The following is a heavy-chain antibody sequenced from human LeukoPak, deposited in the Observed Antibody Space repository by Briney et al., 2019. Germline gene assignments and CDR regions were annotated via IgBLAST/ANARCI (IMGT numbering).Heavy chain of an antibody. J-gene: IGHJ5*02. CDR3: ARAFVAAAGTGPNWFDP. V-gene: IGHV4-59*01. CDR1: GGSISSYY. D-gene: IGHD6-13*01. Sequence: SETLSLTCTVSGGSISSYYWSWIRQPRGKGLEWIGYIYYSGSTNYNPSLKSRVTISVDTSKNQFSLKLSSVTAADTAVYYCARAFVAAAGTGPNWFDPWGQGTLVTVSS. CDR2: IYYSGST.